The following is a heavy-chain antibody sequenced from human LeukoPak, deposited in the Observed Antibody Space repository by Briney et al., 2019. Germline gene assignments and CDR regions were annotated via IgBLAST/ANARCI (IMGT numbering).Heavy chain of an antibody. CDR3: AREGFCRGGKCKSYFDY. D-gene: IGHD2-15*01. CDR1: EFNVSANY. CDR2: IYSNGNT. Sequence: GGSLRLSCAASEFNVSANYMTWVRQAPGRGLQWVSTIYSNGNTDYADSVKGRFTVSRHNSNNTLYLQMNSLRTEDTAVYYCAREGFCRGGKCKSYFDYWGQGILVTVSS. V-gene: IGHV3-53*04. J-gene: IGHJ4*02.